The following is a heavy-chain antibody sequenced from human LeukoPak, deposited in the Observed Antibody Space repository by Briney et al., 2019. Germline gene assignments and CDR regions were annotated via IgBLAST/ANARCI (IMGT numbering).Heavy chain of an antibody. CDR1: GFTFSSYG. J-gene: IGHJ5*02. V-gene: IGHV3-23*01. CDR3: AKDLSRDYYGSGSPNWFDP. D-gene: IGHD3-10*01. CDR2: ISGSGGST. Sequence: PGGSLRLSCAASGFTFSSYGMSWVRQAPGKGLEWVSAISGSGGSTYYADSVKGRFTISRDNSKNTLYLQMNSLRAEDTAVYYCAKDLSRDYYGSGSPNWFDPWGQGTLVTVSS.